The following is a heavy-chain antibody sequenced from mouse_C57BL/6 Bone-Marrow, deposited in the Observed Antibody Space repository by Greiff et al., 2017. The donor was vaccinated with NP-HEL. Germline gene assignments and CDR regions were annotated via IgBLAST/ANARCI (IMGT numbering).Heavy chain of an antibody. V-gene: IGHV1-54*01. CDR3: SREGYYYGSFAY. CDR2: INPGSGGT. CDR1: GYAFTNYL. Sequence: QVQLQQSGAELVRPGTSVKVSCKASGYAFTNYLIEWVKQRPGQGLEWIGVINPGSGGTNYNEKFKGKATLTADKSSSTAYMQLSSLTSGDSAVYVYSREGYYYGSFAYWGQGTLVTVSA. D-gene: IGHD1-1*01. J-gene: IGHJ3*01.